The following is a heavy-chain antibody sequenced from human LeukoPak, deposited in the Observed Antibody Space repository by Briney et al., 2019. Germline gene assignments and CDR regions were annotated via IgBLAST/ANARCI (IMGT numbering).Heavy chain of an antibody. Sequence: SETLSLTCTVSGGSISSYYWSWIRQPPGKGLEWIGYIHYTGRAIYNPSLKSRVTISLDTSKTQFSLKLNSVTAADTAVYYCSRHFTRPLEYIDLWGRGTLVTVSS. J-gene: IGHJ2*01. CDR2: IHYTGRA. V-gene: IGHV4-59*08. D-gene: IGHD1-1*01. CDR3: SRHFTRPLEYIDL. CDR1: GGSISSYY.